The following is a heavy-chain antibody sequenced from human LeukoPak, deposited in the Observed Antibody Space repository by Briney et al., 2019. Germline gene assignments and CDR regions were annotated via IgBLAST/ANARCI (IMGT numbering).Heavy chain of an antibody. CDR2: IRYSGTTV. D-gene: IGHD2-2*01. Sequence: PGGSLRLSCAASGFSFGTYGMNWVRQAPGKGLEWVSFIRYSGTTVYYADSLKGRFTISRDNAKNSLYLQMDSLRDEDTAVYYCARAAMYSGLYAFDVWGQGTMVTVSS. CDR3: ARAAMYSGLYAFDV. CDR1: GFSFGTYG. V-gene: IGHV3-48*02. J-gene: IGHJ3*01.